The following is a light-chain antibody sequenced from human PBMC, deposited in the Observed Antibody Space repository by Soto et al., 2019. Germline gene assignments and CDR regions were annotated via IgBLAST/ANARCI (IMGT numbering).Light chain of an antibody. CDR2: GAS. V-gene: IGKV3-20*01. CDR1: QSVSSNY. J-gene: IGKJ4*01. CDR3: EQYCGSPRVT. Sequence: EIVLTQSPGTLSLSPGERATLSCRASQSVSSNYLAWYQQKPGQAPRLLIYGASSRATGIPDRFIGSGSGTDFTLTISRPEPEDVSVYYCEQYCGSPRVTFGGGTKVEIK.